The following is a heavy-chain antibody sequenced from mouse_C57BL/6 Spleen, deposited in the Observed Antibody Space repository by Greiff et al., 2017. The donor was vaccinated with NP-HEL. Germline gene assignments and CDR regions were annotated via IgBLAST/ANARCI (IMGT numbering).Heavy chain of an antibody. V-gene: IGHV1-50*01. CDR3: ARSSGWLLRAMDY. Sequence: QVQLQQPGAELVKPGASVKLSCKASGYTFTSYWMQWVKQRPGQGLEWIGEIDPSDSYTNYNQKFKVKATLTVDTSSSTAYMQLSSLTSEDSAVYYCARSSGWLLRAMDYWGQGTSVTVSS. CDR1: GYTFTSYW. CDR2: IDPSDSYT. J-gene: IGHJ4*01. D-gene: IGHD2-3*01.